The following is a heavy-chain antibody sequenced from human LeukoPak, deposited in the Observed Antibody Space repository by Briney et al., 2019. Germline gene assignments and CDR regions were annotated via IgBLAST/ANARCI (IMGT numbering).Heavy chain of an antibody. CDR2: ISSSSSYI. CDR1: GFTFSSYS. D-gene: IGHD2-15*01. J-gene: IGHJ6*02. Sequence: GGSLRLSCAASGFTFSSYSMTWVRQAPGKGLEWVSSISSSSSYIYYTDSVKGRFTISRDNAKNSLDLQMNSLRAEDTAVYYCTLVAAYYYYAMDVWGQGTTVTVSS. V-gene: IGHV3-21*01. CDR3: TLVAAYYYYAMDV.